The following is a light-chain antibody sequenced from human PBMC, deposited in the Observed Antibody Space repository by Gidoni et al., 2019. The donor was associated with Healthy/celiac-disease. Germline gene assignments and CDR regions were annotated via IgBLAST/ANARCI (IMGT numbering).Light chain of an antibody. J-gene: IGKJ2*01. CDR2: AAS. CDR3: QQYYSYPAYT. V-gene: IGKV1-8*01. Sequence: AIRMTHSPSSFSASTGDRVTITCRASQGISSYLAWYQQKPGKAPKLLIYAASTLQSGVPSRFSGSGSGTDFTLTISCLQSEDFATYYCQQYYSYPAYTFGQGTKLEIK. CDR1: QGISSY.